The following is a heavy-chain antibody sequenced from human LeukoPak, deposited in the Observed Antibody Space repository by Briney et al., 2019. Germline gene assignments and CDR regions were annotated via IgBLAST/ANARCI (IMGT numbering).Heavy chain of an antibody. V-gene: IGHV4-30-4*08. J-gene: IGHJ4*02. Sequence: SETLSLTCTVSGGSISSGDYYWSWIRQPPGKGLEWIGYIYYSGSTYYNPSLKSRVTISVDTSKNQFSLKLSSVTAADTAVYYCARVRITMVRGGYFDYWGQGTLVTVSS. CDR1: GGSISSGDYY. CDR3: ARVRITMVRGGYFDY. D-gene: IGHD3-10*01. CDR2: IYYSGST.